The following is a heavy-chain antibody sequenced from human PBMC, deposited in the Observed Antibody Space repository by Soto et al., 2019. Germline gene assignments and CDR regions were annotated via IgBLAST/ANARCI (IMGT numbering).Heavy chain of an antibody. D-gene: IGHD2-15*01. CDR3: ARDLRSCSGGSCYPYYYGMDV. Sequence: SVKVSCKASGGTFSSYAISWVRQAPGQGLEWMGGIIPIFGTANYTQKFQGRVTITADESTSTAYMELSSLRSEDTAVYYCARDLRSCSGGSCYPYYYGMDVWGQGTTVTVSS. J-gene: IGHJ6*02. CDR1: GGTFSSYA. CDR2: IIPIFGTA. V-gene: IGHV1-69*13.